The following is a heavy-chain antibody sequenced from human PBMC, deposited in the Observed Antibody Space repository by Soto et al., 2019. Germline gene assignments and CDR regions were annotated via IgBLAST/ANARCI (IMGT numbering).Heavy chain of an antibody. CDR1: GFTFSDYS. V-gene: IGHV3-11*04. J-gene: IGHJ4*02. CDR3: ARDQTTYYYDSSGYYGPEY. Sequence: GGSLRLSCAASGFTFSDYSMSWIRQAPGKGLEWISYISRSGSTIYHADSVKGRFTISRDNSKNTLYLQMNSLRAEDTAVYYCARDQTTYYYDSSGYYGPEYWGQGTLVTVS. D-gene: IGHD3-22*01. CDR2: ISRSGSTI.